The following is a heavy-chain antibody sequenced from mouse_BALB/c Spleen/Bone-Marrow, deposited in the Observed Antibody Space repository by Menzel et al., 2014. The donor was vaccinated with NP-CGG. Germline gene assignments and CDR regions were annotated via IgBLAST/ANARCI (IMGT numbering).Heavy chain of an antibody. V-gene: IGHV1-19*01. J-gene: IGHJ2*01. Sequence: VQLQQSGPELVKPGASVKMSCKASGYTFTDYYMDWVRQSHGESFEWIGRVTPYNGGTTYNQKFKGKATLTVDKSSSTAYVALNSLTSEDSAVYYCARTGYWGQGTTLTVSS. CDR1: GYTFTDYY. CDR2: VTPYNGGT. CDR3: ARTGY.